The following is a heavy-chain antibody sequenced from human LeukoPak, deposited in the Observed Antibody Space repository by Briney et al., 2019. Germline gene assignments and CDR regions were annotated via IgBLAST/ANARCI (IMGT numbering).Heavy chain of an antibody. Sequence: SQTLSLTCAISGDSVSSNTAAWNWIRQSPSRGLEWLGRTYYRSKWYNDYAVSVKSRITISPDTSKNQFSLKLSSVTAADTAVYYCARTTEGYCRSISCYGFDYYYYMDVWGKGTTVTISS. V-gene: IGHV6-1*01. CDR2: TYYRSKWYN. J-gene: IGHJ6*03. D-gene: IGHD2-2*01. CDR3: ARTTEGYCRSISCYGFDYYYYMDV. CDR1: GDSVSSNTAA.